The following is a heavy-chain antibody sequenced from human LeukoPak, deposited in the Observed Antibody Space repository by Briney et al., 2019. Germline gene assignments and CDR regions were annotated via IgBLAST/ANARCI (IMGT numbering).Heavy chain of an antibody. CDR3: ARGSKRHFPYDFWSGYSYYFDY. V-gene: IGHV4-31*02. D-gene: IGHD3-3*01. Sequence: LRLSCAASGFTFSDYYMSWIRQHPGKGLEWIGYIYYSGSTYYNPSLKSRVTISVDTSKNQFSLKLSSVTAADTAVYYCARGSKRHFPYDFWSGYSYYFDYWGQGTLVTVSS. J-gene: IGHJ4*02. CDR1: GFTFSDYY. CDR2: IYYSGST.